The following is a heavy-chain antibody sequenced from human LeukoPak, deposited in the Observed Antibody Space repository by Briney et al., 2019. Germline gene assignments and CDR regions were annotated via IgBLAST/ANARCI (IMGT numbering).Heavy chain of an antibody. CDR1: GSTFTSYD. V-gene: IGHV1-8*01. CDR2: MNPNSGNT. J-gene: IGHJ3*02. D-gene: IGHD3-22*01. Sequence: ASVNLSFKASGSTFTSYDVEWVRQATGQGPEWMGWMNPNSGNTGYAQKFQGRATMTRNTSISTAYMELSSLRSEDTAVYYCARGDRSFDAFDIWGQGTMVTASS. CDR3: ARGDRSFDAFDI.